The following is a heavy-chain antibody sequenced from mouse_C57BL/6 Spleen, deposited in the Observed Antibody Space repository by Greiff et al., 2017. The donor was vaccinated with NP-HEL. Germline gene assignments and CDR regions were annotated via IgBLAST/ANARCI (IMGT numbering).Heavy chain of an antibody. Sequence: VQLQQSGPELVKPGASVKISCKASGYTFTDYYMNWVKQSHGQSLEWIGDINPNNGGTSYNQKFKGKATLTVDKSSSTAYMELSSLTSEDSAVYYCARPYGYYWFAYWGQGTLVTVSA. CDR1: GYTFTDYY. CDR2: INPNNGGT. CDR3: ARPYGYYWFAY. D-gene: IGHD2-3*01. J-gene: IGHJ3*01. V-gene: IGHV1-26*01.